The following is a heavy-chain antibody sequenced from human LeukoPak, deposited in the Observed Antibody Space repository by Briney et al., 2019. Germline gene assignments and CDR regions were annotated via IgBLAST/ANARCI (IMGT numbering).Heavy chain of an antibody. V-gene: IGHV3-7*01. D-gene: IGHD3-3*01. CDR3: ARGVVYPAWSGPHWSDY. CDR1: GFTFSSYW. CDR2: IKQDASQE. J-gene: IGHJ4*02. Sequence: GGSLRISCAASGFTFSSYWMSWVRQAPGKGPEWVAHIKQDASQEYHVDSVKGRFTISRDNAKNSLYLQMNSLRAEDTAVYYCARGVVYPAWSGPHWSDYWGQGALVTVSS.